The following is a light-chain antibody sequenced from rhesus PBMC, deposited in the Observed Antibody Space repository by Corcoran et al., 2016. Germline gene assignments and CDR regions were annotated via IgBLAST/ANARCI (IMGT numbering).Light chain of an antibody. CDR3: QQGSSHPLT. CDR2: KAS. J-gene: IGKJ4*01. Sequence: DIQMTQSPSSLSASVGDKVTITCQASQSIRSWLAWYQQKPGKAPKPLIYKASSLESGGPSRVSGSGSGTDFTLTISSLQTEDVATYYCQQGSSHPLTFGGGTKVALK. V-gene: IGKV1-16*01. CDR1: QSIRSW.